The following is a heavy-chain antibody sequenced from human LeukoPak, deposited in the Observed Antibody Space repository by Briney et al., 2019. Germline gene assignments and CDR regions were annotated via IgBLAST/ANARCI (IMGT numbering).Heavy chain of an antibody. V-gene: IGHV1-24*01. CDR3: ARDRQYYDRSGYFPDAFDL. J-gene: IGHJ3*01. D-gene: IGHD3-22*01. Sequence: ASVKVSCKVSGYTLTELSMHWVRQAPGKGLEWMGGFDPEDGETIYAQKFQGRVTMTTDTSTSTAYMELRSLRSDDTAVYYCARDRQYYDRSGYFPDAFDLWGQGTTVTVSS. CDR1: GYTLTELS. CDR2: FDPEDGET.